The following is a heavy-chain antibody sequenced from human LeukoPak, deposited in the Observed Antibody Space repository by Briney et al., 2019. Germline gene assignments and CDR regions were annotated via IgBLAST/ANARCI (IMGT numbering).Heavy chain of an antibody. CDR3: ARHLRYCSGGSCYGWFDP. Sequence: SETLSLTCTVSGGSISGYYWSWIRQPPGKGLEWIGYIYYSGGTNYNPSLKSRVTISVDTSKNQFSLKLSSVTAADTAVYYCARHLRYCSGGSCYGWFDPWGQGTLVTVSS. V-gene: IGHV4-59*08. D-gene: IGHD2-15*01. CDR2: IYYSGGT. J-gene: IGHJ5*02. CDR1: GGSISGYY.